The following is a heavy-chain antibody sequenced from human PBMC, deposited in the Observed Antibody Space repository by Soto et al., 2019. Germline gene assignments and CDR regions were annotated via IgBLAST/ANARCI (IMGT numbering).Heavy chain of an antibody. CDR3: ASRGTGPNYYMDV. CDR2: INHSGST. J-gene: IGHJ6*03. D-gene: IGHD3-9*01. CDR1: GGSFSGYY. V-gene: IGHV4-34*01. Sequence: SETLSLTCAVYGGSFSGYYWSWIRQPPGKGLEWIGEINHSGSTNYNPSLKSRVTISVDTSKNQFSLKLSSVTAADTAVYYCASRGTGPNYYMDVWGKGTTVTVSS.